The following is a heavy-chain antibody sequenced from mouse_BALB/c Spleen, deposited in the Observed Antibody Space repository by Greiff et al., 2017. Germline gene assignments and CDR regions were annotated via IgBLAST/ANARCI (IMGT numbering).Heavy chain of an antibody. Sequence: QVQLQQPGPELVRPGASVKLSCKASGYTFTSYCIHWVKQRPGQGLEWIGNIYPSDSYTNYNQKFKDKATLTVDKSSSTAYMQLSSPTSEDSAVYYCAGSGYAWFAYWGQGTLVTVSA. CDR3: AGSGYAWFAY. V-gene: IGHV1-69*02. J-gene: IGHJ3*01. CDR2: IYPSDSYT. D-gene: IGHD2-14*01. CDR1: GYTFTSYC.